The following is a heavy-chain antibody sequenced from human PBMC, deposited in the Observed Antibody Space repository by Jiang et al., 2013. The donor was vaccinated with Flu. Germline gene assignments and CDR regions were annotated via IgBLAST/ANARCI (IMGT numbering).Heavy chain of an antibody. CDR1: GGSISSYS. V-gene: IGHV4-4*07. J-gene: IGHJ3*02. CDR2: IHTSGSS. D-gene: IGHD1-14*01. CDR3: AREAGQPKLKVDAFDI. Sequence: LLKPSETLSLTCTISGGSISSYSWTWVRQPAGKGLEWIGRIHTSGSSNYNPSLKSRVTVSVDTSKNQFSLRLSSVTAADTAVYYCAREAGQPKLKVDAFDIWGQGTMVTVSS.